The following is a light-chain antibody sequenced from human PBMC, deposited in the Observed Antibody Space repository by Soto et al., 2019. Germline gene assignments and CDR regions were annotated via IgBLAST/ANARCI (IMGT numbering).Light chain of an antibody. CDR2: DAS. CDR1: QTVSSY. J-gene: IGKJ3*01. V-gene: IGKV3-11*01. CDR3: QQRSNWPPLFT. Sequence: EIVLTQSPATLSLSPGERATLSCRARQTVSSYLAWYQQKPGQAPRLLIYDASNRATGIPARFSGSGSGTDFTLTISSLVPEDFAVYYCQQRSNWPPLFTFGPGTKVDIK.